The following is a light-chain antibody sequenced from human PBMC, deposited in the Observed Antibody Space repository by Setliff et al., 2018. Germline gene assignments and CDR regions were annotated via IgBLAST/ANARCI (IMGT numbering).Light chain of an antibody. V-gene: IGLV2-14*01. CDR2: EVS. CDR3: GSYTSSSTRV. CDR1: SSDVGYYNY. J-gene: IGLJ1*01. Sequence: QSALTQPASVSGSPGQSITISCTGTSSDVGYYNYVSWYQQHPGKAPKLMIYEVSNRPSGGSNRFSGSKSGNTASLTISGLQAEDEADYYCGSYTSSSTRVFGTGTKVTVL.